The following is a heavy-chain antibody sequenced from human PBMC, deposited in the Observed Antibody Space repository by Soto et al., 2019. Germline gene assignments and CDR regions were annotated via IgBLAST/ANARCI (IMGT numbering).Heavy chain of an antibody. Sequence: GGSLRLSCAASGFTFSNAWMNWVRQAPGKGLEWVGRIKSKTDGGATDYAAPVKGRFTISRDDSKNTLYLQMNSLKTEDTAVYYCTTSEIPGYSSGWYQINPPTYWGQGTLVTVSS. D-gene: IGHD6-19*01. CDR3: TTSEIPGYSSGWYQINPPTY. J-gene: IGHJ4*02. CDR2: IKSKTDGGAT. CDR1: GFTFSNAW. V-gene: IGHV3-15*07.